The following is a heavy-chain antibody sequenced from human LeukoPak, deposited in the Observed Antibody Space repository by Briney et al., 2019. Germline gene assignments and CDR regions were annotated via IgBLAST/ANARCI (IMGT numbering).Heavy chain of an antibody. J-gene: IGHJ4*02. CDR3: AREPKSFTEGFDY. CDR1: GFTFSSYA. V-gene: IGHV3-30*04. Sequence: PGGSLRLSCAASGFTFSSYAMHWVRQAPGKGLEWMAFISYDGSNNYYADSVRGRFTISRDNSKNTLYLHVESLGAEDTAVYYCAREPKSFTEGFDYWGQGTLVTVSS. CDR2: ISYDGSNN.